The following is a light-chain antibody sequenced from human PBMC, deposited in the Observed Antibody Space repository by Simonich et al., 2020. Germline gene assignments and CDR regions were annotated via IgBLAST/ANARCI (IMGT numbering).Light chain of an antibody. V-gene: IGKV1-5*03. J-gene: IGKJ2*01. CDR1: QSISSW. Sequence: EIQMTQSPSTLSASVGDRVTITCRASQSISSWLAWYQQKPGKAPKLLIYKESSLESGVPSRFSGSGSGTEFTLTISSLQPDDFATYYCQQYNSYLYTFGQGTKLEIK. CDR2: KES. CDR3: QQYNSYLYT.